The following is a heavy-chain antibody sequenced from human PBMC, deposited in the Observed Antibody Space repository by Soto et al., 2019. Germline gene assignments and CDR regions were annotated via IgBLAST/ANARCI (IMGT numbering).Heavy chain of an antibody. CDR3: AKEGYFSYCSSTSCYGDYFDY. V-gene: IGHV3-9*01. CDR1: GFTFDDYA. CDR2: ISWNSGSI. D-gene: IGHD2-2*01. J-gene: IGHJ4*02. Sequence: PGGSLRLSCAASGFTFDDYAMHWVRQAPGKGLEWVSGISWNSGSIGYADSVKGRFTISRDNAKNSLYLQMNSLRAEDTALYYCAKEGYFSYCSSTSCYGDYFDYWGQGTLVTVSS.